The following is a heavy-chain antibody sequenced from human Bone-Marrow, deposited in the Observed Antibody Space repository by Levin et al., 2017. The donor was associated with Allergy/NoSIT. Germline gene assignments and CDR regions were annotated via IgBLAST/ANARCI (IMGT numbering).Heavy chain of an antibody. D-gene: IGHD1-26*01. CDR2: IYSGGST. V-gene: IGHV3-53*01. J-gene: IGHJ4*02. CDR3: ARGGSYWAFDF. CDR1: GFTVSSNY. Sequence: ASVKVSCAASGFTVSSNYITWVRQAPGKGLEWVSFIYSGGSTYYADSVKGRFTISRDNSKNTVYLQMNSLGAEDTAMYYCARGGSYWAFDFWGQGTLVTVSS.